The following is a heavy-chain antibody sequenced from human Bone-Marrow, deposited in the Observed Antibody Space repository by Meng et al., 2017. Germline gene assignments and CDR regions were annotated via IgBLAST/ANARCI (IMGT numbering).Heavy chain of an antibody. V-gene: IGHV3-30*01. CDR2: ISYDGSGK. CDR3: ARDQSGSYGSDFDY. Sequence: GGSLRLSCAASGFTFSSYAMHWVRQAPGKGLEWVAVISYDGSGKFYADAVKGRFTISRDNSKNTLYLQMNSLRAEDTAVYYCARDQSGSYGSDFDYWGQGTLVTVSS. D-gene: IGHD1-26*01. CDR1: GFTFSSYA. J-gene: IGHJ4*02.